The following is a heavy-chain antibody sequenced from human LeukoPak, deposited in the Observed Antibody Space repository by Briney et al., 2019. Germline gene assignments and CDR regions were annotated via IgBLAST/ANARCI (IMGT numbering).Heavy chain of an antibody. CDR1: GYTLTALS. D-gene: IGHD6-19*01. Sequence: ASVKVSCKVSGYTLTALSMHWVRQAPGKGLEWMGGFDPEDGETIYAQKFQGRVTMTEDTSTDTAYMELSSLRSEDTAVYYCATASSGWFSFDYWGQGTLVTVSS. CDR3: ATASSGWFSFDY. J-gene: IGHJ4*02. V-gene: IGHV1-24*01. CDR2: FDPEDGET.